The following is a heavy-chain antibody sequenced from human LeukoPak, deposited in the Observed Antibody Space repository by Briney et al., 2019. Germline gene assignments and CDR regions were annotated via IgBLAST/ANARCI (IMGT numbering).Heavy chain of an antibody. J-gene: IGHJ4*02. CDR3: ATPLDYYDTSGRHQGGD. CDR2: IKEDGSTK. CDR1: GFTFSRHW. Sequence: PGGSLRLSCAVSGFTFSRHWMTWVRQAPGKGLEWVANIKEDGSTKNYVASVKGRFTISRDNARNSLYLQMSGLRAEDTALYYCATPLDYYDTSGRHQGGDWSQGTLVTVSS. D-gene: IGHD3-22*01. V-gene: IGHV3-7*03.